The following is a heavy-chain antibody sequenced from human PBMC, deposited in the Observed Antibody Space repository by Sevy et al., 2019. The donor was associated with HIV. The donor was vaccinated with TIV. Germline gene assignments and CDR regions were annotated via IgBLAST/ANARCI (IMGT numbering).Heavy chain of an antibody. CDR3: ARGRVGDSSSWYGTFDV. J-gene: IGHJ3*01. CDR2: IFQGGAT. Sequence: SETLSLTCAVSGGSINSGGYSWSWIRQPPGKGLEWIGYIFQGGATYYIPSLQSQVSISVDMSKNQFSLNLRSVTAADTAVYYCARGRVGDSSSWYGTFDVWGQGTMVTVSS. V-gene: IGHV4-30-2*01. CDR1: GGSINSGGYS. D-gene: IGHD6-13*01.